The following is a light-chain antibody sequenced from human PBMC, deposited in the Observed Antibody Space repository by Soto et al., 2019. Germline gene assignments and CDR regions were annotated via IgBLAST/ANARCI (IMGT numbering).Light chain of an antibody. CDR1: QSVLYSSNNKNY. CDR2: WAS. Sequence: DIVMTQSPDSLAVSLGERATINCKSSQSVLYSSNNKNYLAWYQQKPGQPPKLLIHWASTRKSVVPDRFSGSGSGTEFTLPISSLQAEDVAVYYCQQYYSTPLTFGGGTKVEIK. J-gene: IGKJ4*01. V-gene: IGKV4-1*01. CDR3: QQYYSTPLT.